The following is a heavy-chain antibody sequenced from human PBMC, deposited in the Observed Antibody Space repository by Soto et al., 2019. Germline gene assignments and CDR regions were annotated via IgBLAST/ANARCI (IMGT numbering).Heavy chain of an antibody. D-gene: IGHD1-26*01. CDR3: AHPSSVGDRYFDY. CDR1: GFSIASSGVG. Sequence: QIALRESGPALVKPTQTLTLTCTLSGFSIASSGVGVAWVRRSPGQGLEWLALIYWDEDDRYGPSLRNRLSISKDTSKNQVVLTMTDMAPSDTATYYFAHPSSVGDRYFDYWGQGILFIVSS. V-gene: IGHV2-5*05. CDR2: IYWDEDD. J-gene: IGHJ4*02.